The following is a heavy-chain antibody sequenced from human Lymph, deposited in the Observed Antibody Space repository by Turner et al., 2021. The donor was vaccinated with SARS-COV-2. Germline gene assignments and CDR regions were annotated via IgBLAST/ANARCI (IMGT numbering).Heavy chain of an antibody. CDR1: GYTFTSYG. J-gene: IGHJ6*02. CDR3: AVAGMNYDLLWKTYYYYGMDV. Sequence: QVQLVQSGAEVKKPGASVKVSCKASGYTFTSYGISWVRQAPGQGLEWMGWISTYTGNTNYAQKLHGRVTMTTDTSTSTAYMELSSLRSDDTAVYYCAVAGMNYDLLWKTYYYYGMDVWGQGTTVTVSS. D-gene: IGHD6-19*01. V-gene: IGHV1-18*01. CDR2: ISTYTGNT.